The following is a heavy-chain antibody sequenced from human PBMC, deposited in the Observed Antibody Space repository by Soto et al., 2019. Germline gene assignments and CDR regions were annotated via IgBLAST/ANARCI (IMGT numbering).Heavy chain of an antibody. V-gene: IGHV3-66*01. Sequence: GGSLRLSCAASGFTVSSNYMSWVRQAPGKGLEWVSVIYSGGSTYYADSVKGRFTISRHNSKNTLYLQMNSLRAEDTAVYYCARYCSSTSCSLSLDACDIWGQGTMVTVSS. J-gene: IGHJ3*02. CDR2: IYSGGST. CDR1: GFTVSSNY. CDR3: ARYCSSTSCSLSLDACDI. D-gene: IGHD2-2*01.